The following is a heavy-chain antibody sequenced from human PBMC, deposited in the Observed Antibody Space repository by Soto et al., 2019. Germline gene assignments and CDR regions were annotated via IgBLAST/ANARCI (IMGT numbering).Heavy chain of an antibody. CDR1: GYTFTGYY. CDR2: INPNSGGT. J-gene: IGHJ4*02. CDR3: ARYSSSLNQFDY. D-gene: IGHD6-13*01. Sequence: ASVKVSCKASGYTFTGYYMHWVRQAPGQGLEWMGWINPNSGGTNYAQKFQGRVTMTRDTSISTAYMELSRLRSDDTAVYYCARYSSSLNQFDYRGQGTLVTVSS. V-gene: IGHV1-2*02.